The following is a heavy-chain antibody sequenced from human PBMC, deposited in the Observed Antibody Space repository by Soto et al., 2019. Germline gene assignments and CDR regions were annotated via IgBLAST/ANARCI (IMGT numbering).Heavy chain of an antibody. D-gene: IGHD5-18*01. J-gene: IGHJ6*02. CDR1: GYTFTSHG. V-gene: IGHV1-18*01. CDR2: ISAYNGNP. Sequence: QVQLVQSGAEVKKPGASVKVSCKASGYTFTSHGISWVRQAPGHGLEWMGWISAYNGNPNYAQKLQGRVTMTTDTSTSTAYMEQRSLRSDDTAVYYCARVQYSPPYYYYYGMDVWGQGTTVTVSS. CDR3: ARVQYSPPYYYYYGMDV.